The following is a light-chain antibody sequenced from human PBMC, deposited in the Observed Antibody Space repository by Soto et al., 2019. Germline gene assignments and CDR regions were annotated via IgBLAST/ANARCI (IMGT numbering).Light chain of an antibody. CDR3: QVWDSSSDHYV. V-gene: IGLV3-21*02. J-gene: IGLJ1*01. Sequence: SFGPAQPRSLLVAPGQTGKISCGGNDIASKSVHWSQQKPGQAPVLVVYDDNDRPSGIPERFSGSNYGDTATLTISRVEAGDEADYYCQVWDSSSDHYVFGSGTKVTVL. CDR1: DIASKS. CDR2: DDN.